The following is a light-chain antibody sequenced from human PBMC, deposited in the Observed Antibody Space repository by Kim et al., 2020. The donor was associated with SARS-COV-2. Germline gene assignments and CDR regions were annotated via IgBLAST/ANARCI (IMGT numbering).Light chain of an antibody. J-gene: IGLJ1*01. CDR2: EVS. Sequence: QSVTTSCTGTSSDVGGYNYGAWYQQHPGKAPNLMIYEVSKRPSGVPDRFSGSKSGNTASLTVSGLQAEDEADYYCSSYAGSNNLYVFGTGTKVTVL. CDR3: SSYAGSNNLYV. V-gene: IGLV2-8*01. CDR1: SSDVGGYNY.